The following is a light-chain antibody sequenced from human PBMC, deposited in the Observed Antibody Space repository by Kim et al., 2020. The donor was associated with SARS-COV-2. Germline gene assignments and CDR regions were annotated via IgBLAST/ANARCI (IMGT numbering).Light chain of an antibody. CDR2: AAS. CDR1: QGVRND. CDR3: LQDYNYPRT. Sequence: ASVGDRIIITCRASQGVRNDLVWDQQKPGKDPKLLIYAASSLQSGVPSRFSGSGSGTDFTLTISSLQPEDFATYNCLQDYNYPRTFGQGTKVDIK. J-gene: IGKJ1*01. V-gene: IGKV1-6*02.